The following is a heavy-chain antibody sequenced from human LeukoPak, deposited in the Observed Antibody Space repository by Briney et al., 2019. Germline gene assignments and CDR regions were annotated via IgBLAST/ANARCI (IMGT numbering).Heavy chain of an antibody. Sequence: PGGSLRLSCAASGFTFSSYWMHWVRQVPGKGLVWVSRIKSDGSSTRYADSVKGRFTIPRDNAKKTLYLQMNSLRVEDTAVYHCVRVYYYDSSGYAGDYWGQGTLVTVSS. CDR1: GFTFSSYW. CDR2: IKSDGSST. CDR3: VRVYYYDSSGYAGDY. D-gene: IGHD3-22*01. V-gene: IGHV3-74*01. J-gene: IGHJ4*02.